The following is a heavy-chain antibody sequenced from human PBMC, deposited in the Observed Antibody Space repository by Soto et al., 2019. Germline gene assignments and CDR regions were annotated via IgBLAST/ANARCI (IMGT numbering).Heavy chain of an antibody. CDR2: VVVGSGNT. CDR1: GFTFTSSA. CDR3: AADRDSSSPHGMDV. J-gene: IGHJ6*02. Sequence: SVKVSCKASGFTFTSSAVQWVRQARGQRLEWIGWVVVGSGNTNYAQKFQERVTITRDMSTSTAYMELSSLRSEDTAVYYCAADRDSSSPHGMDVWGQGTTVTVSS. V-gene: IGHV1-58*01. D-gene: IGHD6-13*01.